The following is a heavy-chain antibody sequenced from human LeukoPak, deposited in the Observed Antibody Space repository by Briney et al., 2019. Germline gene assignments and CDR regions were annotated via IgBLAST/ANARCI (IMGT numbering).Heavy chain of an antibody. CDR1: GGTFSSYA. CDR2: FIPILSIA. CDR3: ASGGGDCSSNEDGS. V-gene: IGHV1-69*04. J-gene: IGHJ4*02. Sequence: SVKVSCTASGGTFSSYAFSWVGQAPGQGLEWLGRFIPILSIANYAQKFQGRVTITADKSTTTAYMELSSLRSEDTAVYYCASGGGDCSSNEDGSWGEGTLVTVSS. D-gene: IGHD2-21*02.